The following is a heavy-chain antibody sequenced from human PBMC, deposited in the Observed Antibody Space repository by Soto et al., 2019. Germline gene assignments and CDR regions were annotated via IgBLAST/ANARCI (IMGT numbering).Heavy chain of an antibody. CDR2: ISYDGSNK. CDR1: EFTFSSYA. D-gene: IGHD3-22*01. V-gene: IGHV3-30-3*01. Sequence: QVQLVESGGGVVQPGRSLRLSCAASEFTFSSYAMHWVRQAPGKGLEWVAVISYDGSNKYYADSVKGRFTISRDNSKNTLYLQMNSLRAEDTAVYYCARVLDYYDSSGYSPLFDYWGQGTLVTVSS. J-gene: IGHJ4*02. CDR3: ARVLDYYDSSGYSPLFDY.